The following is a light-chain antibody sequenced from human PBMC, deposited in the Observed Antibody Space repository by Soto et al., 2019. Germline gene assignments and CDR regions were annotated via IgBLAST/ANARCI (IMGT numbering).Light chain of an antibody. CDR3: PQRGKWPST. V-gene: IGKV3-11*01. CDR1: QSVDRY. CDR2: DAY. Sequence: EVVLTQSPDTLSLSPGETATLSCRASQSVDRYVAWYQQQVGQAPRLLIYDAYTRATGVGARFTGSGSAADFSLTITRLEPEDCAVYCCPQRGKWPSTFGPGTKVEMK. J-gene: IGKJ2*02.